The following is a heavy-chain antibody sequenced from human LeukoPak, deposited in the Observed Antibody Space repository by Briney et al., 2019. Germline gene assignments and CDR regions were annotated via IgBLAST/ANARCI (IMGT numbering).Heavy chain of an antibody. Sequence: GGSLRLSCAASGFTFSSYWMTWVRQAPGKGLEWVANIKQDGGEKYYVDSVKGRFTISRDNAKNSLNLQMNSLRAEDTAVYYCARSGLYYYDHFDYWGQGTLVTVSS. V-gene: IGHV3-7*01. CDR2: IKQDGGEK. D-gene: IGHD3-22*01. J-gene: IGHJ4*02. CDR1: GFTFSSYW. CDR3: ARSGLYYYDHFDY.